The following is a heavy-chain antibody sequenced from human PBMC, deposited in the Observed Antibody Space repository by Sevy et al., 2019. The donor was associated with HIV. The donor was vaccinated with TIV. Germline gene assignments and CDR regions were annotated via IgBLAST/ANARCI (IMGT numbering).Heavy chain of an antibody. J-gene: IGHJ4*02. CDR3: ARKYDSSGYFDY. Sequence: GGSLRLSCAASGFTFSNYAMNWVRQAPGKGLERVSGISGSGGSGTKTNYADSVKGRFTISRDDSKNSLFLQLNSLRAEDTAIYYCARKYDSSGYFDYWCQGTLVTVSS. V-gene: IGHV3-23*01. D-gene: IGHD3-22*01. CDR1: GFTFSNYA. CDR2: ISGSGGSGTKT.